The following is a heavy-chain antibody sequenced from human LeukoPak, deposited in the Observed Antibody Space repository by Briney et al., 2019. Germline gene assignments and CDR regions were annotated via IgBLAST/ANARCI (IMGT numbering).Heavy chain of an antibody. CDR1: GYTFTSYY. D-gene: IGHD6-13*01. V-gene: IGHV1-46*01. CDR3: ARWSAAAEHSYYFDY. J-gene: IGHJ4*02. Sequence: ASVKVSCKASGYTFTSYYMHWVRQAPGRGLEWRGIINPSGGSTSYAQKFQGRVTMTRDTSTSTVYMELSSLRSEDTAVYYCARWSAAAEHSYYFDYWGQGTLVTVSS. CDR2: INPSGGST.